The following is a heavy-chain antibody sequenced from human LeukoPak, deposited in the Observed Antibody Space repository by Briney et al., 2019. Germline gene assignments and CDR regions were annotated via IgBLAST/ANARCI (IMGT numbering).Heavy chain of an antibody. CDR2: INSDGSIT. D-gene: IGHD1-7*01. J-gene: IGHJ5*02. CDR1: GFTFSSHW. V-gene: IGHV3-74*01. CDR3: ARDDWNSNWFDP. Sequence: PGGSLRLSCAASGFTFSSHWMHWVRQAPGKGLVWVSRINSDGSITTYADSVKVRFTISRDNAKKTLYLQMNSLRAEDMAVYYCARDDWNSNWFDPWGQGTLVTVSS.